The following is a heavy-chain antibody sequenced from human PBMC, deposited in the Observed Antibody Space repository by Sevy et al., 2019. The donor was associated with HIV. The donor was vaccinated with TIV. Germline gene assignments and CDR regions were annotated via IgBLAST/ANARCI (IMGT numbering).Heavy chain of an antibody. CDR2: IYPDDSDT. V-gene: IGHV5-51*01. CDR3: ATSRSGYFDSSGYYIY. CDR1: GYSFTSHW. Sequence: GESLKISCKGSGYSFTSHWLGWVRHMPGKGLEWMGIIYPDDSDTKSSPSFQGPVTFSADKSISPANLQWSGLKASDTAMYYCATSRSGYFDSSGYYIYWGQGTLVTVSS. D-gene: IGHD3-22*01. J-gene: IGHJ4*02.